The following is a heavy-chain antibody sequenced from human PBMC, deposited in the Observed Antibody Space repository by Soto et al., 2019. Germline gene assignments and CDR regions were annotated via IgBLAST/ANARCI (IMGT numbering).Heavy chain of an antibody. D-gene: IGHD2-15*01. Sequence: PGVSLKISCKGSGYSFTSYWIGWVRQMPGKGLEWMGIIYPGDSDTRYSPSFQGQVTISADKSISTAYLQWSSLKASDTAMYYYARLPRNLCSGGSCYSMGPDYWGQGTLVTVSS. J-gene: IGHJ4*02. V-gene: IGHV5-51*01. CDR1: GYSFTSYW. CDR2: IYPGDSDT. CDR3: ARLPRNLCSGGSCYSMGPDY.